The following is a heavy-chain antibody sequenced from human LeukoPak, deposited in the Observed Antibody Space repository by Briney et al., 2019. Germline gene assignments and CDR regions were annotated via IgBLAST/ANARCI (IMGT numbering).Heavy chain of an antibody. J-gene: IGHJ4*02. CDR3: ARGGTIVATITYRYSSSWHLNSPGPPFDY. Sequence: ASVKVSCKASGYTFTGYYMHWVRQAPGQGLEWMGWINPNSGGTNYAQKFQGRVTMTRDTSISTAYMELSRLRSDDTAVYYCARGGTIVATITYRYSSSWHLNSPGPPFDYWGQGTLVTVSS. V-gene: IGHV1-2*02. CDR1: GYTFTGYY. CDR2: INPNSGGT. D-gene: IGHD5-12*01.